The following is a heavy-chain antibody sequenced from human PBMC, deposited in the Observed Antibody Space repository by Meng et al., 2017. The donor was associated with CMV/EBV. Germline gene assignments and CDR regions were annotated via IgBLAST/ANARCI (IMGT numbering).Heavy chain of an antibody. D-gene: IGHD5-12*01. V-gene: IGHV3-11*01. CDR1: GFTFSDYY. Sequence: GGSLRLSCAASGFTFSDYYMSWIRQAPEKGLEWVSYIANSGNTIYDADSVKGRFSISRDNARNSLYLQMNSLRAEDTAVYYCAKVGERRGYSGFHDYWGQGTLVTVSS. J-gene: IGHJ4*02. CDR2: IANSGNTI. CDR3: AKVGERRGYSGFHDY.